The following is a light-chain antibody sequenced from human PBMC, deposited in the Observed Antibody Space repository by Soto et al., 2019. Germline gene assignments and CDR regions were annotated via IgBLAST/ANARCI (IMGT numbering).Light chain of an antibody. CDR3: QQYANSPLT. Sequence: EIVLTQSPGTLSLSPGERGTLSCRASQSVGNNYLAWYQQKPGQAPRLLIHGASSRATGIPDRFSGSGSGTDFNLTLSRLEPEDFAVYYCQQYANSPLTFGGGTKVEIK. CDR1: QSVGNNY. CDR2: GAS. J-gene: IGKJ4*01. V-gene: IGKV3-20*01.